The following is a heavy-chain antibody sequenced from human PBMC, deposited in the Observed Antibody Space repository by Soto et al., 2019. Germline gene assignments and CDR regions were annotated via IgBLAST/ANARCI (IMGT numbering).Heavy chain of an antibody. J-gene: IGHJ4*02. Sequence: EVQLVESGGGLVQPGGSLRLSCAPSGFTFSGYWMTWVRQAPGKGLEWVANIKPDGSETYHVDSVKGRFTISRDNAKNSLYLQMNSLRAEDTAVYYCASDRPRITSWGQGTLVIVSS. CDR1: GFTFSGYW. CDR3: ASDRPRITS. D-gene: IGHD3-10*01. V-gene: IGHV3-7*01. CDR2: IKPDGSET.